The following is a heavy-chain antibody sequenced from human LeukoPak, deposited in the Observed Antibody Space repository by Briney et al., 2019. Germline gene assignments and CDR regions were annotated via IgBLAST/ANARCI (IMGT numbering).Heavy chain of an antibody. Sequence: GTSVKVSRKASGFTFSSSVMQWVRQARGQRLEWIGWIVVGSGNTNYAQKFQERVTITRDMSTSTAYMELSSLRSEDTAVYYCAADIVGATGYYFDYWGQGTLVTVSS. J-gene: IGHJ4*02. CDR1: GFTFSSSV. CDR3: AADIVGATGYYFDY. D-gene: IGHD1-26*01. CDR2: IVVGSGNT. V-gene: IGHV1-58*02.